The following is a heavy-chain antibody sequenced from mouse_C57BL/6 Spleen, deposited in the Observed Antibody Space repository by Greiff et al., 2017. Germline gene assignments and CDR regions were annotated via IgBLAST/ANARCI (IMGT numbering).Heavy chain of an antibody. CDR1: GFTFSSYA. D-gene: IGHD2-2*01. CDR3: ARDRGLRALDY. Sequence: EVLLVESGGGLVKPGGSLKLSCAASGFTFSSYAMSWVRQTPEKRLEWFATISAGGGYTYYPENVKGPFTISRDNSTNNPYLQLSRLKSEDTAMYDCARDRGLRALDYWGQGNTRTGSS. J-gene: IGHJ2*01. V-gene: IGHV5-4*01. CDR2: ISAGGGYT.